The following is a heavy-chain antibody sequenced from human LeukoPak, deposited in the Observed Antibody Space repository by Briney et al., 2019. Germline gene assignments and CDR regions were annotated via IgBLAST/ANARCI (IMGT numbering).Heavy chain of an antibody. CDR2: IIPSGHTT. V-gene: IGHV3-23*01. CDR3: AKAPNYYDSSGLLSS. CDR1: GFTFSSHG. J-gene: IGHJ4*02. Sequence: GGSLRLSCAASGFTFSSHGMNWVRQAPGKGLGWVSGIIPSGHTTYYADSVRGRFTISRDNSRNTLYLQMNSLRAEDTAVYYCAKAPNYYDSSGLLSSWGQGTLVTVSS. D-gene: IGHD3-22*01.